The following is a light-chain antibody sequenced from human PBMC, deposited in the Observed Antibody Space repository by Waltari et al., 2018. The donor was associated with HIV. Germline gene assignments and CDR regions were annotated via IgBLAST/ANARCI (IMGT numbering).Light chain of an antibody. Sequence: DTQLTQSPSSLSASVGDRVTLACRASQNISNFLNWYQQRPGNAPRLLIFAASTLQSGVPSRFSGSGSGTDVTLTISSLQPEDFASYYCQQSYVSPWTFGQGTRVDLK. J-gene: IGKJ1*01. CDR3: QQSYVSPWT. V-gene: IGKV1-39*01. CDR2: AAS. CDR1: QNISNF.